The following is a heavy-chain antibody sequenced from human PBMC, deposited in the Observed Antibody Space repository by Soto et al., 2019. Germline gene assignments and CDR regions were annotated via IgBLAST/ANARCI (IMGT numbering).Heavy chain of an antibody. J-gene: IGHJ6*02. CDR2: IYYSGST. CDR1: GGSISSSSYY. D-gene: IGHD4-17*01. V-gene: IGHV4-39*01. Sequence: NPSETLSLTCTVSGGSISSSSYYWGWIRQPPGKGLEWIGSIYYSGSTYYNPSLKSRVTISVDTSKNQFSLKLSSVTAADTAVYYCSRMWRGVTTRYYGMDVWGQGTTVTVSS. CDR3: SRMWRGVTTRYYGMDV.